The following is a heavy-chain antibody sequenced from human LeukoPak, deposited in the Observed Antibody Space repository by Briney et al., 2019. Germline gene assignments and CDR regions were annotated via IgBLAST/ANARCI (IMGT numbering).Heavy chain of an antibody. V-gene: IGHV4-39*01. D-gene: IGHD3-22*01. CDR1: GGSISSSSYY. CDR3: ARSPENYYDSSGHYGIFDY. CDR2: IYYSGST. J-gene: IGHJ4*02. Sequence: SETLSLTCTVSGGSISSSSYYWGWIRQPPGKGLEWIGSIYYSGSTYYNPSLKSRVTISVDTSKNQFSLKLSSVTAADTAVYYCARSPENYYDSSGHYGIFDYWGQGTLVTVSS.